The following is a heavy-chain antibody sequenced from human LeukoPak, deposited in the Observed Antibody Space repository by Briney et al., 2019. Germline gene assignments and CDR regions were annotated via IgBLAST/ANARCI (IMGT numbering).Heavy chain of an antibody. V-gene: IGHV3-43*01. D-gene: IGHD3-3*01. CDR2: ISWDGGST. Sequence: PGGSLRLSCAASGFTFDDYTMHWVRQAPGKGLEWVSLISWDGGSTYYADSVKGRFTISRDNSKNSLYLLMNSLRTEDTALYYCAKDSDFWSGYSWGQGTLVTVSS. J-gene: IGHJ4*02. CDR3: AKDSDFWSGYS. CDR1: GFTFDDYT.